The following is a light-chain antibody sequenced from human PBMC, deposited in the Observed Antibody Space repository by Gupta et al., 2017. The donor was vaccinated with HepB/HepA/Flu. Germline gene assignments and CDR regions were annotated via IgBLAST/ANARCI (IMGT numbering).Light chain of an antibody. V-gene: IGLV4-60*03. Sequence: QLMVTQSSSASTSLGSPVKLTCTLSSGYSHYSIGWHQQQPGKAPRFLMKVESSGRYNKGSGIPDRFSGSSSGAARYLTISNLQSEDEADYYCETWDSNIRVFGGGTKLTVL. CDR1: SGYSHYS. CDR2: VESSGRY. J-gene: IGLJ2*01. CDR3: ETWDSNIRV.